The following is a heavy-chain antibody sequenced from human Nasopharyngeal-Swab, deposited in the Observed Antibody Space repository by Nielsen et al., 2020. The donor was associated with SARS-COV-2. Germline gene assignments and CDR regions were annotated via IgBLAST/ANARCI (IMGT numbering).Heavy chain of an antibody. V-gene: IGHV4-61*01. CDR2: IYYSGST. Sequence: SETLSLTCTVSGGSISSSSYYWSWIRQPPGKGLEWIGYIYYSGSTNYNPSLKSRVTISVDTSKNQFSLKLSSVTAADTAVYYCARSGDGYDYWGQGTLVTVSS. D-gene: IGHD2-21*01. CDR3: ARSGDGYDY. CDR1: GGSISSSSYY. J-gene: IGHJ4*02.